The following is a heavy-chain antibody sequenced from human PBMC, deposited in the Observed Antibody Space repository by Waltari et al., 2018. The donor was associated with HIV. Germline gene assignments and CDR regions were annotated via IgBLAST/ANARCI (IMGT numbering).Heavy chain of an antibody. V-gene: IGHV1-8*01. J-gene: IGHJ4*02. D-gene: IGHD1-26*01. Sequence: QVQLVQSGAEVKKPGASVKVSCKASGYSFTSYDINWVRQATGQGREWMGWMTPSSGNTGSAQKFQGRVTMSRNTSVSTVYMELSTLTSDDTAIYFCARGGSTHTHFAYWGQGTLVTVSS. CDR2: MTPSSGNT. CDR3: ARGGSTHTHFAY. CDR1: GYSFTSYD.